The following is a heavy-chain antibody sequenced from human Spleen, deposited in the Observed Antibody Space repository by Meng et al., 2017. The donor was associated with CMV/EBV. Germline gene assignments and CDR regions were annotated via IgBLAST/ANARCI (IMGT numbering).Heavy chain of an antibody. CDR2: INPSGGST. V-gene: IGHV1-46*01. J-gene: IGHJ6*02. CDR3: ARGASYSTREVLPAPIPYYYGMDV. D-gene: IGHD2-2*01. CDR1: GHSVTGYY. Sequence: ASVKVSCKASGHSVTGYYMQWVRQAPGQGLEWMGMINPSGGSTTYAQKFQGRVTMTRDTSTSTVYMELSGLSTEDTAVHYCARGASYSTREVLPAPIPYYYGMDVWGQGTTVTVSS.